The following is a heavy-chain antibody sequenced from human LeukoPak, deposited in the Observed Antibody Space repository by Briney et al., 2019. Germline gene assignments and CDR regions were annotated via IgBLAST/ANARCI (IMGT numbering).Heavy chain of an antibody. CDR2: MNPNSGNT. V-gene: IGHV1-8*02. J-gene: IGHJ3*02. CDR1: GNTFTSND. D-gene: IGHD3-9*01. Sequence: ASGKLCCKASGNTFTSNDIYWVRRANGQGLERMGWMNPNSGNTGFAQKFQGRVSMNRNTSITTAYMKLSSLRSEDTAVYYCARAFSTGYHSYDAFDIWGQGTMVSVSS. CDR3: ARAFSTGYHSYDAFDI.